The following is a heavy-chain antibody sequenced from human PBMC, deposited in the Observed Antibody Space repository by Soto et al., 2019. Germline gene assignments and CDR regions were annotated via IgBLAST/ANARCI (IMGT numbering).Heavy chain of an antibody. CDR3: ARDQIVVVPAPYYYYGMDV. CDR1: GGTFSSYA. Sequence: ASVKVSCKASGGTFSSYATSWVRQAPGQGLEWMGGIIPIFGTANYAQKFQGRVTITADKSTSTAYMELSSLRSEDTAVYYCARDQIVVVPAPYYYYGMDVWGQGTTVTVSS. V-gene: IGHV1-69*06. D-gene: IGHD2-2*01. J-gene: IGHJ6*02. CDR2: IIPIFGTA.